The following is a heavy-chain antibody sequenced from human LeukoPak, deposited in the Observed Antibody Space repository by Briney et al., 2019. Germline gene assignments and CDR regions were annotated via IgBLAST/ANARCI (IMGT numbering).Heavy chain of an antibody. J-gene: IGHJ5*02. D-gene: IGHD2-2*01. CDR2: MNPNSGIT. V-gene: IGHV1-8*03. CDR3: ARATAGYCSSTTCYGRGNWFDP. CDR1: GYTFSNFD. Sequence: ASVKVSCKASGYTFSNFDINWVRQAPGQGLEWMGWMNPNSGITGYAQKFQGRVTITTSTSMSTAYMELSSLRFEDTAVYYCARATAGYCSSTTCYGRGNWFDPWGQGTLVTVSS.